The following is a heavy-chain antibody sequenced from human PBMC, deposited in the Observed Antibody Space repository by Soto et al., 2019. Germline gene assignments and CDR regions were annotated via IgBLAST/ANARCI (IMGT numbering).Heavy chain of an antibody. D-gene: IGHD3-3*01. J-gene: IGHJ6*02. CDR3: ARAHGDFWSGPYYGMDV. V-gene: IGHV6-1*01. CDR1: GDSVSSNSAA. CDR2: TYYRSKWYN. Sequence: SQTLSLTCAISGDSVSSNSAAWNWIRQSPSRGLEWLGRTYYRSKWYNDYAVSVKSRITINPDTSKNQFSLQLNSVTPEDTAVYYCARAHGDFWSGPYYGMDVWGQGTTVTVS.